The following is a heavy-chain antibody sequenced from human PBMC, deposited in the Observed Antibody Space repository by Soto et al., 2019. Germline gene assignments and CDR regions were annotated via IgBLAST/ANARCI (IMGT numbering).Heavy chain of an antibody. CDR3: ARHVGYDFWSGYRHNYYYGMDV. V-gene: IGHV5-10-1*01. Sequence: GESLKISCKGSGYSFTSYWISWVRQMPGKGLEWMGRIDPSDSYTNYSPSFKGHVTISADKSISTAYLQWSSLKASDTAMYYCARHVGYDFWSGYRHNYYYGMDVWGQGTTVTVSS. J-gene: IGHJ6*02. D-gene: IGHD3-3*01. CDR2: IDPSDSYT. CDR1: GYSFTSYW.